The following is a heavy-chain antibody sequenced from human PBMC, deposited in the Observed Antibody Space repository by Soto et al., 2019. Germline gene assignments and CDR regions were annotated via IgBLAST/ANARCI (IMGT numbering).Heavy chain of an antibody. V-gene: IGHV1-69*04. Sequence: SVKVSCKSSGGTFSSYTIGWVRQAPGQGLEWMGRIIPILGIANYAQKFQGRVTITADKSTSTAYMELSSLRSEDTAVYYCARDRGDYYMDVWGKGTTVTVSS. CDR3: ARDRGDYYMDV. J-gene: IGHJ6*03. CDR2: IIPILGIA. D-gene: IGHD1-26*01. CDR1: GGTFSSYT.